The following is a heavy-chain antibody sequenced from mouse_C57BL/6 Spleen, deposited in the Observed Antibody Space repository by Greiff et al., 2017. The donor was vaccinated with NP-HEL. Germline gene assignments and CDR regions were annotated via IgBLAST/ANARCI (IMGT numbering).Heavy chain of an antibody. CDR2: IHPNSGST. V-gene: IGHV1-64*01. Sequence: QVQLQQPGAELVKPGASVKLSCKASGYTFTSYWMHWVKQRPGQGLEWIGMIHPNSGSTNYNEKFKSKATLTVDQSSSTAYMQLSSLTSEDSAVYYCARELGRGWYFDVWGTGTTVTVSS. D-gene: IGHD4-1*01. CDR1: GYTFTSYW. CDR3: ARELGRGWYFDV. J-gene: IGHJ1*03.